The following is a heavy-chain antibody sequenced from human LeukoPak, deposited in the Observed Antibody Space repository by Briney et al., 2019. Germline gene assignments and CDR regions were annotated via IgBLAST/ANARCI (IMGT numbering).Heavy chain of an antibody. Sequence: GGPLRLSCAVSGFTFSGFWMSWSRQAPGKGLEWVASINSDGSEGYNADVVKGRFTISRDNAKNSLYLQINSLRAEDTAVYYCARSSYSSSSSVWGQGTMVTVSS. CDR1: GFTFSGFW. V-gene: IGHV3-7*03. CDR3: ARSSYSSSSSV. CDR2: INSDGSEG. J-gene: IGHJ3*01. D-gene: IGHD6-6*01.